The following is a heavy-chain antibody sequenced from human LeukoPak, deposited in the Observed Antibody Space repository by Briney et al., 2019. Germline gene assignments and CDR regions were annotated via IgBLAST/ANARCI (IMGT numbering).Heavy chain of an antibody. CDR1: GYSISSYY. J-gene: IGHJ6*03. CDR3: ARTTEGGYTYGYFYYYYMDV. D-gene: IGHD5-18*01. CDR2: IYYCGST. V-gene: IGHV4-59*01. Sequence: PSETLSLTCSVPGYSISSYYWSSIPQPPGKGLEWIGHIYYCGSTNYNPSLKSRVTISVDTTKNQFSLKLSSVTAADTAVYYCARTTEGGYTYGYFYYYYMDVWGKGTTVTISS.